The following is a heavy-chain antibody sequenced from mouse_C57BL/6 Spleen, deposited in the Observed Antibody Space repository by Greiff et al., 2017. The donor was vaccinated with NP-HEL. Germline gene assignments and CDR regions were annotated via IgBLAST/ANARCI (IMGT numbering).Heavy chain of an antibody. D-gene: IGHD2-5*01. CDR3: AREGAYYSNYGDY. CDR2: IYPGSGST. CDR1: GYTFTSYW. J-gene: IGHJ2*01. V-gene: IGHV1-55*01. Sequence: VQLQQPGAELVKPGASVKMSCKASGYTFTSYWITWVKQRPGQGLAWIGDIYPGSGSTNYNEKFKSKATLTVDTSSSTAYMQLSSLTSEDSAVYYCAREGAYYSNYGDYWGQGTTLTVSS.